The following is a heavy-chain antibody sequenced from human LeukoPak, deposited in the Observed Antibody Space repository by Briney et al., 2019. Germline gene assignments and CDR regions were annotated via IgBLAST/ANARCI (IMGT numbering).Heavy chain of an antibody. V-gene: IGHV3-48*02. D-gene: IGHD3-22*01. CDR2: ISSSSGTI. Sequence: GGSLRLSCAASGFTFSNYSMNWVRQAPGKGLEWVSFISSSSGTIYYADSVKGRFTISRDKAKNSLFLQMNSLRDEDTAVYYCARVRIDYYDSSGYYYDAFDIWGQGTMVTVSS. CDR1: GFTFSNYS. CDR3: ARVRIDYYDSSGYYYDAFDI. J-gene: IGHJ3*02.